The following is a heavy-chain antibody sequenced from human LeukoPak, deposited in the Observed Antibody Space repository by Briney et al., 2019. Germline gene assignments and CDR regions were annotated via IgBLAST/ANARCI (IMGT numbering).Heavy chain of an antibody. V-gene: IGHV4-34*01. CDR2: INHSGST. CDR3: ASLYRGYYYYYMDV. J-gene: IGHJ6*03. Sequence: PSETLSLTCAVYGGSFSGYYWSWIRQPPGKGLEWIGEINHSGSTNYNPSLKSRVTISVDTSKNQFSLKLSSVTAADTAAYYCASLYRGYYYYYMDVWGKGTTVTVSS. D-gene: IGHD1-14*01. CDR1: GGSFSGYY.